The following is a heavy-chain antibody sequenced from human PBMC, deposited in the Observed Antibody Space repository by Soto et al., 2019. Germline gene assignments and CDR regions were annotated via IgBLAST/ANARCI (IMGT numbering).Heavy chain of an antibody. Sequence: QVQLVQSGAEVKKPGSSVKVSCKASGGPFSRFRISWMRQAPGQGLEWMGRIVLIHDIANYAQKFQDRVTITADKSTNTAYMEFSSVRSEETAVYYCASETYGDYVDYFDCWGKGTLVTVSS. CDR1: GGPFSRFR. CDR2: IVLIHDIA. J-gene: IGHJ4*02. V-gene: IGHV1-69*02. D-gene: IGHD4-17*01. CDR3: ASETYGDYVDYFDC.